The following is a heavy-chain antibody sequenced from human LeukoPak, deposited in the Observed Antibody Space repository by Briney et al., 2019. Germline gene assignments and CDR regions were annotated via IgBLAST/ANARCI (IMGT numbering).Heavy chain of an antibody. CDR1: GYSISSCYY. Sequence: SETLSLTCAVSGYSISSCYYWGWIRQPPGKGLELIGSIYHSGSTYYNPSLKGRVTISVDTSKNQFSLKLSSVTAADTAVYYCARAGSFFLLGDYGFDPWGQGTLVTVSS. CDR3: ARAGSFFLLGDYGFDP. V-gene: IGHV4-38-2*01. CDR2: IYHSGST. J-gene: IGHJ5*02. D-gene: IGHD4-17*01.